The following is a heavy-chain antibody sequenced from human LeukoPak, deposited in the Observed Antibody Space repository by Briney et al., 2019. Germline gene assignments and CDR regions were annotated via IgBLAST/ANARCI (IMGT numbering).Heavy chain of an antibody. CDR1: GFTFSSYS. CDR2: ISSSGTSI. J-gene: IGHJ2*01. Sequence: GGSLRLSCAASGFTFSSYSMNWVHQAPGKGLEWVSIISSSGTSIYYADSVKGRLTISRDNAKNSLYLQMNSLRDEDTAVYYCARGRLACSGGSCYSWYFDLWGRGTLVTVSS. CDR3: ARGRLACSGGSCYSWYFDL. V-gene: IGHV3-48*02. D-gene: IGHD2-15*01.